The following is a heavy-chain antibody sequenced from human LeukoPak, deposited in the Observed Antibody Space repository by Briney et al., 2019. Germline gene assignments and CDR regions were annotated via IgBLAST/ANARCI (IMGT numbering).Heavy chain of an antibody. CDR1: GYSITSYW. Sequence: AESLQLSSKGSGYSITSYWVAWVRQMPGKGLEWMGIIYPRDSDTRYSPSFQGQVTISADKSINTAYLQWSGLKASATAVYYCARHVTTASAARGFDIWGQGTMVTVSS. V-gene: IGHV5-51*01. D-gene: IGHD1-14*01. CDR3: ARHVTTASAARGFDI. J-gene: IGHJ3*02. CDR2: IYPRDSDT.